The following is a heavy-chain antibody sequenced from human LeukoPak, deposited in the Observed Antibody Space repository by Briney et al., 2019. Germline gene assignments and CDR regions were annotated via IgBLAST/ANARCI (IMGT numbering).Heavy chain of an antibody. Sequence: GASVKVSCKASGGTFSSYAISWVRQAPGEGLEWMGWISAYSGNTNYAQKLQGRVTMTTDTSTSTAYMELRSLRSDDTAVYYCARDRYSSSWYSYYYYYMDVWGKGTTVTISS. V-gene: IGHV1-18*01. J-gene: IGHJ6*03. CDR1: GGTFSSYA. D-gene: IGHD6-13*01. CDR3: ARDRYSSSWYSYYYYYMDV. CDR2: ISAYSGNT.